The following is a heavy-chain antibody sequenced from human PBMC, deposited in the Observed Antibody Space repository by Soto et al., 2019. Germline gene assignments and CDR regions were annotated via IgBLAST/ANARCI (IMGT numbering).Heavy chain of an antibody. CDR2: INPNSGGT. Sequence: QVQLVQSGAEVKKPGASVKVSCKASGYTFTGYYMHWVRQAPGQGLEWMGWINPNSGGTNYAQKFQGRVIMTRDTSISTADMELSRLRSDDTAVYYCARAYDFWSGYSKGYYYYGMDVWGQGTTVTVSS. D-gene: IGHD3-3*01. V-gene: IGHV1-2*02. J-gene: IGHJ6*02. CDR3: ARAYDFWSGYSKGYYYYGMDV. CDR1: GYTFTGYY.